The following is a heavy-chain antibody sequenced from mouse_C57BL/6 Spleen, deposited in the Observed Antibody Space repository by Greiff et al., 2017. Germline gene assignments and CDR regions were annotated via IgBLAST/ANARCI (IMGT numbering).Heavy chain of an antibody. CDR2: IYPGDGDT. CDR1: GYAFSSSW. Sequence: VQLQQSGPELVKPGASVKISCKASGYAFSSSWMNWVKQRPGKGLEWIGRIYPGDGDTNYNGKFKGKATLTADKSSSTAYMQLTSLTSEDSAVYFCARDYDRYSAVWGTGPTVPVS. CDR3: ARDYDRYSAV. D-gene: IGHD2-4*01. J-gene: IGHJ1*03. V-gene: IGHV1-82*01.